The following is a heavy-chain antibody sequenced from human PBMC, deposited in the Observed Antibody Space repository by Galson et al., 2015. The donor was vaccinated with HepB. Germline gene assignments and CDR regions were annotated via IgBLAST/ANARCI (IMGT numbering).Heavy chain of an antibody. D-gene: IGHD6-19*01. CDR3: ARADYSSGWSGYYYYYMDV. V-gene: IGHV1-46*01. J-gene: IGHJ6*03. CDR2: INPSGGST. Sequence: SVKVSCKASGYTFTSYYMHWVRQAPGQGLEWMGIINPSGGSTSYAQKFQGRVTMTRDTSTSTVYMELSSLRSEDTAVYYCARADYSSGWSGYYYYYMDVWGKGTTVTVSS. CDR1: GYTFTSYY.